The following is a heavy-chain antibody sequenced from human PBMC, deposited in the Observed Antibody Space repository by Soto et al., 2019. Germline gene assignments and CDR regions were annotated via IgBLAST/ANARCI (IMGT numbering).Heavy chain of an antibody. J-gene: IGHJ6*02. CDR2: ISGSAGSI. Sequence: SGGSLRLSRAAPWFTFCSYALSWVRPAPGKGLEWVSAISGSAGSIYYADSVKGRFTISRDNSMNTLYLQMNSLRAEDTAVYYCASNMVFGEYGMDVWGQGTTVTVSS. CDR1: WFTFCSYA. V-gene: IGHV3-23*01. CDR3: ASNMVFGEYGMDV. D-gene: IGHD3-10*02.